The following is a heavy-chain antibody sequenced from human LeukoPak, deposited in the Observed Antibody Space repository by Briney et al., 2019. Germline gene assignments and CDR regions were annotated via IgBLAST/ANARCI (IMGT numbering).Heavy chain of an antibody. D-gene: IGHD6-13*01. V-gene: IGHV3-53*01. Sequence: GGSLRLSCAASGFTVSRNYMSWVRQAPGKGLEWVSVIYSGGSTYYADSVKGRLTISRDNSKNTLYLQMNSLRAEDTAMYYCATSRRDSSPTPYYFDYWGQGTLVTVSS. CDR3: ATSRRDSSPTPYYFDY. J-gene: IGHJ4*02. CDR2: IYSGGST. CDR1: GFTVSRNY.